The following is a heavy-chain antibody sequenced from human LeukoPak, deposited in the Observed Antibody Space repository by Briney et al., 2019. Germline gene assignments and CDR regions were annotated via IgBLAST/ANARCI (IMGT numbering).Heavy chain of an antibody. V-gene: IGHV1-2*04. Sequence: GASVKVSCKASGYTFTGYYMHWVRQAPGQGLEWMGWINPNSGGTNYAQKFQGWDTMTRDTSISTAYMVLNRLRSDDTAVYYCARESLVRGVINPYYYGMDVWGQGTTVTVSS. J-gene: IGHJ6*02. D-gene: IGHD3-10*01. CDR1: GYTFTGYY. CDR2: INPNSGGT. CDR3: ARESLVRGVINPYYYGMDV.